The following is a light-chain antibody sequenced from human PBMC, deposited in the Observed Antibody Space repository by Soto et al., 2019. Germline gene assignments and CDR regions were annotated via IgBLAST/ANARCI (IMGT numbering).Light chain of an antibody. CDR3: QQYQDWNRT. J-gene: IGKJ1*01. V-gene: IGKV3-15*01. CDR2: EVS. CDR1: ERLTGN. Sequence: EIVMTHSPATLSLSPGERATLSCRASERLTGNLAWYQHRPGQAPRLLIYEVSTRATYIPARFSGRGSRTELTLNISSLQSEDSAVYYCQQYQDWNRTFGQGTKV.